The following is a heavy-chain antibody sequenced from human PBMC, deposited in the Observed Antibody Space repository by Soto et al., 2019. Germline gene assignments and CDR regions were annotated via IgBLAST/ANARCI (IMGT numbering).Heavy chain of an antibody. Sequence: GASVKVSCKASGYTFTGYYMHWVRQAPGQGLEWMGWINPNSGGTNYAQKFQGRVTMTRDTSISTAYMELSRLRSDDTAVYYCARGKGRSSWHNWFDPWGQGTLVTVSS. CDR2: INPNSGGT. J-gene: IGHJ5*02. V-gene: IGHV1-2*02. CDR1: GYTFTGYY. CDR3: ARGKGRSSWHNWFDP. D-gene: IGHD6-13*01.